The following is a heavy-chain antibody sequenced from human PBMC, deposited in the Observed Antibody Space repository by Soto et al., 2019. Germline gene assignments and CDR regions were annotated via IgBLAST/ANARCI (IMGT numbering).Heavy chain of an antibody. CDR3: ARESEDLTSNFDY. V-gene: IGHV3-21*06. CDR1: GFTFTRYS. CDR2: ISSTTNYI. Sequence: GVSLRLSWAASGFTFTRYSMNWVRQAPGKGLEWVSSISSTTNYIYYGDSMKGRFTISRDNAKNSLYLEMSSLRAEDTAVYYCARESEDLTSNFDYWGQGTLVTVSS. J-gene: IGHJ4*02.